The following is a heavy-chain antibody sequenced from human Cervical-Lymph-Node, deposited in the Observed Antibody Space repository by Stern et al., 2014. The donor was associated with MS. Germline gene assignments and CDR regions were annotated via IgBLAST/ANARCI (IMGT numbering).Heavy chain of an antibody. D-gene: IGHD5-12*01. CDR2: ISHDGSYT. CDR3: AKDLGGYSAYDTKHGMDV. V-gene: IGHV3-30*18. CDR1: GFTFSTYA. Sequence: VHLVESGGGVVQPGRSLRLSCAASGFTFSTYAMHWVRQAPGTGLEWVAVISHDGSYTYYADSVKGRFTISRDNSKNTLYVEMKSLRAGDTAVFYCAKDLGGYSAYDTKHGMDVWGQGTTVTVSS. J-gene: IGHJ6*02.